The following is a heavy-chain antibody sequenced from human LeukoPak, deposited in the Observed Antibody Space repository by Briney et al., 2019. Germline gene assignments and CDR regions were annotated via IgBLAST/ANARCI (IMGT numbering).Heavy chain of an antibody. Sequence: GSLRLSCAASGFTFSSYAMSWIRQPPGKGLEWIGNIYYSGSTYYKPSLKSRLTISVDTSKNQFSLKLTSVTAADTAVYYCARHNLLPPLLKLLRKPGWFDPWGQGTLVTVSS. CDR1: GFTFSSYA. CDR3: ARHNLLPPLLKLLRKPGWFDP. D-gene: IGHD3-22*01. J-gene: IGHJ5*02. CDR2: IYYSGST. V-gene: IGHV4-59*04.